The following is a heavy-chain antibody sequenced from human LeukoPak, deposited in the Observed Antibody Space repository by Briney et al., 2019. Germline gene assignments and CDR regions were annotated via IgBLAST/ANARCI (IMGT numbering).Heavy chain of an antibody. J-gene: IGHJ4*02. CDR2: INDNSRSI. Sequence: GGSLRLSCAASGFTFSSYSMNWVRQAPGKGLEWVSSINDNSRSIFYTDSLKGRFTVSRDNAKNSLYLQMNNLRAEDTAVYYCAREGSGPEDYFDYWGQGTLVTVSS. D-gene: IGHD2-2*01. CDR1: GFTFSSYS. CDR3: AREGSGPEDYFDY. V-gene: IGHV3-21*01.